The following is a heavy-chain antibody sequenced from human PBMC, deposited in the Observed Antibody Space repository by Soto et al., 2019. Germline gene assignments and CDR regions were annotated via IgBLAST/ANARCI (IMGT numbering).Heavy chain of an antibody. Sequence: QVQLVQSGAEVKKPGSSVKVSCKASGGTFSSYAISWVRQAPGQGLEWMGGIIPIFGTANYAQKFQGRVTITSDESTSTAYMELGSLRSEDTAVYYCARDTLSMAARPGYYYYGMDVWGQGTTVTVSS. J-gene: IGHJ6*02. CDR2: IIPIFGTA. D-gene: IGHD6-6*01. CDR1: GGTFSSYA. V-gene: IGHV1-69*05. CDR3: ARDTLSMAARPGYYYYGMDV.